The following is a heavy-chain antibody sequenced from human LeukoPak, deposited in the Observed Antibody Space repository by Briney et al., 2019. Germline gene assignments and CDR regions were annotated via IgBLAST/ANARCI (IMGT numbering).Heavy chain of an antibody. J-gene: IGHJ6*03. Sequence: QAGGSLRLSCAASGFTFSSYWMSWVRQAPGKGLEWVANINQDGSEKYYVDSVKGRFTISRDNAKNSLFLQMNSLRAEDTAVYYCARDRAAYDILTGLYKPYYYMDVWGKGTTVTVS. D-gene: IGHD3-9*01. CDR2: INQDGSEK. CDR1: GFTFSSYW. V-gene: IGHV3-7*01. CDR3: ARDRAAYDILTGLYKPYYYMDV.